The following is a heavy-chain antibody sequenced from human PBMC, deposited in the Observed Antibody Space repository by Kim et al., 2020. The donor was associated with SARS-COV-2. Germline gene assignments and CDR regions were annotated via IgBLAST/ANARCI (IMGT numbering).Heavy chain of an antibody. CDR1: GGSISSSSYY. J-gene: IGHJ4*02. Sequence: SETLSLTCTVSGGSISSSSYYWGWIRQPPGKGLEWIGSIYYSGSTYYNPSLKSRVTISVDTSKSQFSLKLDSVTAADTAVYYCARHSGNYYGARDYWGQGTLVTVSS. D-gene: IGHD1-26*01. CDR3: ARHSGNYYGARDY. CDR2: IYYSGST. V-gene: IGHV4-39*01.